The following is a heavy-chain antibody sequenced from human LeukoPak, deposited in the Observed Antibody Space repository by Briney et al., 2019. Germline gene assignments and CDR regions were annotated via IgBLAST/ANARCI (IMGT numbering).Heavy chain of an antibody. V-gene: IGHV3-23*01. CDR2: VSDGGERT. CDR3: TKVTLRGVLAFDS. Sequence: GGSLRLSCTASGFTFDDYGMSWVRQAPGKGLEWVSTVSDGGERTYYADSVKGRFTISRDNSRNTLYLQMGSLRAEDTAVYYCTKVTLRGVLAFDSWGQGTLVSVSS. J-gene: IGHJ4*02. CDR1: GFTFDDYG. D-gene: IGHD1-14*01.